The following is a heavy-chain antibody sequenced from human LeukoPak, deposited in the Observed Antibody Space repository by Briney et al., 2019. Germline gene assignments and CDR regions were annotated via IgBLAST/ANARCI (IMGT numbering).Heavy chain of an antibody. V-gene: IGHV3-7*03. CDR1: GFIFSNNW. D-gene: IGHD3-10*01. CDR3: AKEANSFADY. CDR2: IKGDGSET. J-gene: IGHJ4*02. Sequence: GGSLRLSCAASGFIFSNNWMSWVRQAPGKGLEWVANIKGDGSETYYVDSVKGRFTISRDNTRNSLYLQMNSLRAEDTAVYYCAKEANSFADYWGQGTLVTVSS.